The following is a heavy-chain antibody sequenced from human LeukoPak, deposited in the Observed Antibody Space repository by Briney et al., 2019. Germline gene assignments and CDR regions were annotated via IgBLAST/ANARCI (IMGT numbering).Heavy chain of an antibody. CDR3: AKGTSFDI. CDR1: GFTFSSYG. D-gene: IGHD1-1*01. CDR2: ISYDGSNK. V-gene: IGHV3-30*18. Sequence: PGGSLRLSCAASGFTFSSYGMHWVRQAPGKGLEWVAVISYDGSNKYYADSVKGRFTISRDNSKNTLYLQMNSLRAEDTAVYYCAKGTSFDIWGQGTMVTVSS. J-gene: IGHJ3*02.